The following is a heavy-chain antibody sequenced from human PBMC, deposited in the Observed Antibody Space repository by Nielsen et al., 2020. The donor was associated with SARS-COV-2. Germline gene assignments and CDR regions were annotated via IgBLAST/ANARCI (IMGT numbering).Heavy chain of an antibody. CDR3: ARARYSGSYHFDY. CDR2: IYYSGST. J-gene: IGHJ4*02. CDR1: GGSFSGYY. D-gene: IGHD1-26*01. Sequence: SETLSLTCAVYGGSFSGYYWSWIRQPPGKGLEWIGYIYYSGSTNYNPSLKSRVTISVDTSKNQFSLKLSSVTAADMAVYYCARARYSGSYHFDYWGQGTLVTVSS. V-gene: IGHV4-59*08.